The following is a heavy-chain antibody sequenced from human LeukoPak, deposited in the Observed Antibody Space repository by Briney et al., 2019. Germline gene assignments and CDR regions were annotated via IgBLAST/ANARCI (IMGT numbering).Heavy chain of an antibody. CDR3: AKGRYGSGSYCDY. J-gene: IGHJ4*02. CDR2: ISGSGDST. D-gene: IGHD3-10*01. Sequence: GGSLRLSCAASGFTFSSYAMSWVRQAPGKGLEWVSGISGSGDSTYYADSVKGRFTISRDNSKNTLYLQMNSLRAEDTAVYYCAKGRYGSGSYCDYWGQGTLVTVSS. V-gene: IGHV3-23*01. CDR1: GFTFSSYA.